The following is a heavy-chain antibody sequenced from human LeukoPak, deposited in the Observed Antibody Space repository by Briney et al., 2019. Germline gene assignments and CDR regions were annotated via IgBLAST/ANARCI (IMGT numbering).Heavy chain of an antibody. D-gene: IGHD6-13*01. CDR2: INPNSGGT. Sequence: GASVKVSCKASGYTFTGYYMHWVRQAPGQGLEWMGWINPNSGGTNYAQKFQGRVTMTRDTSISTAYMELSRLRSDDTAVYYCARSIAAAGTRYYGMDAWGQGTTVTVSS. J-gene: IGHJ6*02. CDR3: ARSIAAAGTRYYGMDA. CDR1: GYTFTGYY. V-gene: IGHV1-2*02.